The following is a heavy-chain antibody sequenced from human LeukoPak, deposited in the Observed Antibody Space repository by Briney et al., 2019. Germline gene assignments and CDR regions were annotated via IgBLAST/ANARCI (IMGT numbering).Heavy chain of an antibody. V-gene: IGHV4-59*01. Sequence: PSETLSLTCTVSGGSISSYYWSWIRQRPGKGLEWIGYIYYSGNTHYNPSLKSRVTISVDTSKNQFSLKLTSVTAADTAVYYCARGASDLTYDYGVNWGQGTLVTVSS. CDR3: ARGASDLTYDYGVN. CDR1: GGSISSYY. J-gene: IGHJ4*02. CDR2: IYYSGNT. D-gene: IGHD4-17*01.